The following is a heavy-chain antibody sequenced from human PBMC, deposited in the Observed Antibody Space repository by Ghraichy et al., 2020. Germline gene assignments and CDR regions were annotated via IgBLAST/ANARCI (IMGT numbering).Heavy chain of an antibody. V-gene: IGHV3-33*01. D-gene: IGHD6-13*01. CDR3: ARDADEVDSSWYGY. J-gene: IGHJ4*02. Sequence: GGSLRLSCAASGFTFSSYGMHWVRQAPGKGLEWVAVIWYGGSNKYYADSVKGRFTISRDNSKNTLYLQMNSLRAEDTAVYYCARDADEVDSSWYGYWGQGTLVTVSS. CDR1: GFTFSSYG. CDR2: IWYGGSNK.